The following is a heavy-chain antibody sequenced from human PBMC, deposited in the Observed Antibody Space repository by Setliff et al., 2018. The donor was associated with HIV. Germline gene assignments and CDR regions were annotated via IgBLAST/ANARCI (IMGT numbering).Heavy chain of an antibody. CDR3: ATTKGLSSGYDY. CDR1: GDTFSNSL. V-gene: IGHV1-46*01. D-gene: IGHD3-22*01. Sequence: ASVKVSCKASGDTFSNSLVTWVRQAPGQGLEWMGIINPSGGSTSYAQKFQGRVTMTRDTSTSTVYMELSSLRSEDTAVYYCATTKGLSSGYDYWGQGTLVTVSS. J-gene: IGHJ4*02. CDR2: INPSGGST.